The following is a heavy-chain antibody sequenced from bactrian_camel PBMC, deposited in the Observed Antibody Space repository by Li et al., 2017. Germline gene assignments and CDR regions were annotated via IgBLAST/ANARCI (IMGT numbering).Heavy chain of an antibody. D-gene: IGHD2*01. CDR3: ATDHCSGGYCYTPTTRTAFGF. J-gene: IGHJ6*01. Sequence: VQLVESGGGLVQPGGSLRLSCVASGFTFSNIDISWVRQAQGKGLEWVAGINSGGDSTHYADSVKGRFTISRDNAKNTVFLQVNSPKSEDTALYYCATDHCSGGYCYTPTTRTAFGFFGQGTQVTVS. CDR1: GFTFSNID. CDR2: INSGGDST. V-gene: IGHV3S40*01.